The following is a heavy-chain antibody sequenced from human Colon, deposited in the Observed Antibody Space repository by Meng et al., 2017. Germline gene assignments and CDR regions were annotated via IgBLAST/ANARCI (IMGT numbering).Heavy chain of an antibody. CDR3: ARARVGRSFDY. CDR1: GGSTISGSGSDY. Sequence: SETLSLTCTVPGGSTISGSGSDYWSWIRQSASKGLEYIGRIYASGDSNYHPSLTSRVTISVVTSKNQSSRKLDSVTAADTAVYYCARARVGRSFDYWGQGTLVTVSS. J-gene: IGHJ4*01. V-gene: IGHV4-61*02. D-gene: IGHD3-16*01. CDR2: IYASGDS.